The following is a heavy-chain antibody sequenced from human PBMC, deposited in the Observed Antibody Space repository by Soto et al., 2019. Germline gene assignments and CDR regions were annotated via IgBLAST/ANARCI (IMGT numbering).Heavy chain of an antibody. CDR1: GGTFSSYT. D-gene: IGHD2-15*01. V-gene: IGHV1-69*08. CDR3: AIDRGGRIH. Sequence: QVQLVQSGAEVKKPGSSVKVSCQASGGTFSSYTISWVRQAPGQGLEWMGRIIPILGIANYAQKFQGRVTITADKSTSTAYMELSSLRSEDMSVCYCAIDRGGRIHWGQGTLVTVSS. CDR2: IIPILGIA. J-gene: IGHJ4*02.